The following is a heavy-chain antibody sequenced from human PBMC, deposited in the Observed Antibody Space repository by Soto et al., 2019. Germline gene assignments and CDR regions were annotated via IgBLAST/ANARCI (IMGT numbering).Heavy chain of an antibody. CDR2: FDPEDGET. V-gene: IGHV1-24*01. J-gene: IGHJ1*01. Sequence: ASVKVSCKVSGYTLTELSMHWVRQAPGKGLEWMGGFDPEDGETIYAQKFQGRVTMTEDTSTDTAYMELSSLRSKDTAVYYCATSRSIVVVTPAEYFQHWGQGTLVTVSS. CDR1: GYTLTELS. D-gene: IGHD3-22*01. CDR3: ATSRSIVVVTPAEYFQH.